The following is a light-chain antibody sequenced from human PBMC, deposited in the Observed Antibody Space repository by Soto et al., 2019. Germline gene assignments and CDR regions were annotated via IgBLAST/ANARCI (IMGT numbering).Light chain of an antibody. J-gene: IGKJ5*01. V-gene: IGKV3-20*01. CDR1: QSVSGY. CDR2: ADS. CDR3: QQYENSPIT. Sequence: EIVLTQSPATLSLSPGETATLSCRASQSVSGYIGWYQQKPGQAPRLLIYADSNRATGIPARFSGSGSGTDFTFTINRLEPEDFAVYYCQQYENSPITFGQGTRLEIK.